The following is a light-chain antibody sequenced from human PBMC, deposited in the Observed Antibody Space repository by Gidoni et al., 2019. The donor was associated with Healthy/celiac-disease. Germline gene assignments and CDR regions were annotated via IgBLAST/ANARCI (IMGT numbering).Light chain of an antibody. CDR2: DAS. CDR3: QQRSNWPPIT. V-gene: IGKV3-11*01. CDR1: QSVSSY. Sequence: EIVLTQSPATLSLSPGERDTLSCRASQSVSSYLAWYQQKPGQAPRLLIYDASNRATGIPARFSGSGSGTGFTLTISSLEPEDFAVYYCQQRSNWPPITFGQGTKVEIK. J-gene: IGKJ1*01.